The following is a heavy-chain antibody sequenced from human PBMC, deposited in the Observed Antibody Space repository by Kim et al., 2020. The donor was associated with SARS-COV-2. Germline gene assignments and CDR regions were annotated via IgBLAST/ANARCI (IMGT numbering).Heavy chain of an antibody. CDR3: ARVAYYDFWSGYYPYYYYYMDV. CDR1: GFTFSSYD. CDR2: IGTAGDT. V-gene: IGHV3-13*01. Sequence: GGSLRLSCAASGFTFSSYDMHWVRQATGKGLEWVSAIGTAGDTYYPGSVKGRFTISRENVKNSLYLQMNSLRAGDTAVYYCARVAYYDFWSGYYPYYYYYMDVWGKGTTVTVSS. J-gene: IGHJ6*03. D-gene: IGHD3-3*01.